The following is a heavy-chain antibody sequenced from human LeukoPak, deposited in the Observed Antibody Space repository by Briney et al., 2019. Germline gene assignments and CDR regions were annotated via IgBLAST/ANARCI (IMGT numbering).Heavy chain of an antibody. J-gene: IGHJ4*02. CDR2: IRYDGSNK. Sequence: GGSLRLSCAASGFTFSSYGMPWVRQAPGKGLEWVAFIRYDGSNKYYADSVKGRFTISRDNSKNTLYLQMNSLRAEDTAVYYCAKLSPSSGWYPLFDYWGQGTLVTVSS. D-gene: IGHD6-19*01. CDR1: GFTFSSYG. CDR3: AKLSPSSGWYPLFDY. V-gene: IGHV3-30*02.